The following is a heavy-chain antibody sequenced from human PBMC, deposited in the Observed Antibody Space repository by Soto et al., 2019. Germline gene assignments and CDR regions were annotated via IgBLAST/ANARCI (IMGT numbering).Heavy chain of an antibody. J-gene: IGHJ6*02. CDR2: ISTYTGNT. V-gene: IGHV1-18*01. CDR3: VMVDNYVTPTPQDV. D-gene: IGHD3-16*01. Sequence: QVQLVQSGDEVKKPGASVKVSCKASGYIFVNYGIAWVRQAPGQGREWMGWISTYTGNTHSATKIQGRLTMTTDTSTSTAYMDLGSLTSDDTAVYYCVMVDNYVTPTPQDVWGQGTTVTVSS. CDR1: GYIFVNYG.